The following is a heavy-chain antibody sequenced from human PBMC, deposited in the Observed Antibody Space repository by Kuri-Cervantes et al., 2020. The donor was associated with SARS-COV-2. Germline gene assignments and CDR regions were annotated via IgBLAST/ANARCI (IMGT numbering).Heavy chain of an antibody. CDR1: GFTFSSYA. CDR2: ISGSGGST. D-gene: IGHD4-17*01. J-gene: IGHJ4*02. V-gene: IGHV3-23*01. CDR3: ASALVFTVTPFDY. Sequence: GGSLRLSCAASGFTFSSYAMSWVRQAPGKGLEWVSAISGSGGSTYYADSVKGRFTISRDNSKNTLYLQMNSLRAEDTAVYYRASALVFTVTPFDYWGQGTLVTVSS.